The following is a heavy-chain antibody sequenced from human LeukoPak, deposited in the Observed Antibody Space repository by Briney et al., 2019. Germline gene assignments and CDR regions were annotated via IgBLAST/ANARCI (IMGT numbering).Heavy chain of an antibody. D-gene: IGHD5-12*01. CDR1: GGTFSSYA. CDR3: ARDHFRGYSGCDQGPYFDY. J-gene: IGHJ4*02. V-gene: IGHV1-69*05. CDR2: IIPIFGTA. Sequence: SVKVSCKASGGTFSSYAISWVRQAPGQGLERMGGIIPIFGTANYAQKFQGRVTITTDESTSTAYMELSSLRSEDTAVYYCARDHFRGYSGCDQGPYFDYWGQGTLVTVSS.